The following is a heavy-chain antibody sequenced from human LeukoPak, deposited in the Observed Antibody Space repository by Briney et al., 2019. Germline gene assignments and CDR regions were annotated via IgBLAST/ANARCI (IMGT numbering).Heavy chain of an antibody. D-gene: IGHD2/OR15-2a*01. V-gene: IGHV3-7*01. J-gene: IGHJ4*02. CDR1: GFTFYSYW. CDR3: ARLKYLAADS. CDR2: IKHDGSEK. Sequence: GGSLRLPCAVSGFTFYSYWMSWVRQAPGKGLEGVDNIKHDGSEKYYVDSVKGRLTISRDNAKNSLYLQMNSLRLDDTAIYYCARLKYLAADSWGQGTLVTVSS.